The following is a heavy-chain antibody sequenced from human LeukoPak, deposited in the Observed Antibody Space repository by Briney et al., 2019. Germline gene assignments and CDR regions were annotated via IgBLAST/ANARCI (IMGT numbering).Heavy chain of an antibody. Sequence: PSETLSLTCTVSGGSISSGSYYWSWIRQPAGKGLEWIGRIYTSGSTNYNPSLESRVTISVDTSKNQFSLKLSSVTAADTAVYYCARDADILTGYSPYNWFDPWGQGTLVTVSS. D-gene: IGHD3-9*01. J-gene: IGHJ5*02. CDR3: ARDADILTGYSPYNWFDP. CDR1: GGSISSGSYY. V-gene: IGHV4-61*02. CDR2: IYTSGST.